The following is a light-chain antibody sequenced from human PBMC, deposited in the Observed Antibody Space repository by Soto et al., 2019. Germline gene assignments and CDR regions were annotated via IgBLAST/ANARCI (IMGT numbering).Light chain of an antibody. CDR3: QQYENSWT. CDR2: DAS. V-gene: IGKV1-5*01. Sequence: DSQIAHSHSNLSGSVGASLTSTCRASQTISSWLAWYQQKPGKAPKLLIYDASNLDSGVPSRFSGSGSGTEFSLTISNLQPDDCATYYCQQYENSWTFGQGTKV. CDR1: QTISSW. J-gene: IGKJ1*01.